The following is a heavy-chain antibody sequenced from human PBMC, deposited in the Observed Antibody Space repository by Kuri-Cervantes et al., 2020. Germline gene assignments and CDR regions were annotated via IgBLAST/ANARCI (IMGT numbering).Heavy chain of an antibody. CDR1: GYTFTSYA. D-gene: IGHD2-2*01. J-gene: IGHJ5*02. CDR3: ARGPYCSGTSCHFMDWFDP. V-gene: IGHV1-3*01. CDR2: INAGNGNT. Sequence: ASVKVSCKASGYTFTSYAMHWVRQAPGQRLEWMGWINAGNGNTKYSQKFQGRVTITRDTSASTAYMELSSLRSEDTAVYYSARGPYCSGTSCHFMDWFDPWGQGTLVTVSS.